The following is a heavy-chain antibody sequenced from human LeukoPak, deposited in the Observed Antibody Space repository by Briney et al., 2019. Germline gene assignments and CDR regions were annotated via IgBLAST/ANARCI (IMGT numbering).Heavy chain of an antibody. CDR3: AKDLGNTIFGVVSNAFDI. D-gene: IGHD3-3*01. CDR2: ISWNSGSI. J-gene: IGHJ3*02. V-gene: IGHV3-9*03. Sequence: GRSLRLSCAASGFTFDDYAMHWVRQAPGKGLEWVSGISWNSGSIGYADSVEGRFTISRDNAKNSLYLQMNSLRAEDMALYYCAKDLGNTIFGVVSNAFDIWGQGTMVTVSS. CDR1: GFTFDDYA.